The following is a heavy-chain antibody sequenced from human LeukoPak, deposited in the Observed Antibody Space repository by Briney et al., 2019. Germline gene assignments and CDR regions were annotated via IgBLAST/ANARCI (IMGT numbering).Heavy chain of an antibody. CDR3: ARHTSSSWYDDY. J-gene: IGHJ4*02. Sequence: KPSETLSLTCAVYGGSFSGYYWSWIRQPPGKGLEWIGEINHSGSTNYNPSLKSRVTISVDTSKNQFSLKLSSVTAADTAVYYCARHTSSSWYDDYWGQGTLVSVSS. CDR2: INHSGST. CDR1: GGSFSGYY. V-gene: IGHV4-34*01. D-gene: IGHD6-13*01.